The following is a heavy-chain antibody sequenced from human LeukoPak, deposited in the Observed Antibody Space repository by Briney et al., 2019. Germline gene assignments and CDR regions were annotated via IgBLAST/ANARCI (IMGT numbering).Heavy chain of an antibody. J-gene: IGHJ4*02. CDR3: ARSAKKRNGYYGSGSYYILFDY. D-gene: IGHD3-10*01. V-gene: IGHV4-34*01. CDR1: GGSFSGGSFSGYY. CDR2: INHSGST. Sequence: SETLSLTCDVYGGSFSGGSFSGYYWSWIRQPPGKGLEWIGEINHSGSTNYNPSLKGRVTISVDTSKNQFSLKLSSVTAADTAVYYCARSAKKRNGYYGSGSYYILFDYWGQGTLVTVSS.